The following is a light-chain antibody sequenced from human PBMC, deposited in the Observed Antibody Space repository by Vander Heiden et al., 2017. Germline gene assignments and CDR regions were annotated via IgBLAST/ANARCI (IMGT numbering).Light chain of an antibody. CDR2: AAS. CDR3: QNDNRFPLG. Sequence: DVQLTQSPSSLSASVGGRVTITCRASQGISSDLAWYQVKPGKVPKVLIYAASTLESGVPPRFSGSGSGSDFTLTISSLQPEDVATYFCQNDNRFPLGFGGGTKVEIK. CDR1: QGISSD. J-gene: IGKJ4*01. V-gene: IGKV1-27*01.